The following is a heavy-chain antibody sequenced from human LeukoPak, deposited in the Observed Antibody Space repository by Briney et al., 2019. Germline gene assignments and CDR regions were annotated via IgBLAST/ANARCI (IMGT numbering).Heavy chain of an antibody. CDR2: ISAYNGNT. CDR3: ARDDSSGYHDY. Sequence: APVKVSCKASGYTFTSYGISWVRQAPGQGLEWMGWISAYNGNTNYAQKLQGRVTMTTDTSTSTAYMELRSLRSDDTAVYHCARDDSSGYHDYWGQGTLVTVSS. D-gene: IGHD3-22*01. J-gene: IGHJ4*02. CDR1: GYTFTSYG. V-gene: IGHV1-18*01.